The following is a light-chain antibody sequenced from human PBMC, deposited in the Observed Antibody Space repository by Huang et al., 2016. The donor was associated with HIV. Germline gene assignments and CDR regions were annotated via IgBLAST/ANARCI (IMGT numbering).Light chain of an antibody. J-gene: IGKJ2*01. Sequence: EIVMTQSPATLSVSPGERATLSCRASPSVSSNLAWYQQKPGQAPRLLIYGASTRATGIPARFSALGSGTEFTLTISSLQSEDFAVYYCQQYNNWPPMYTFGQGTNLEIK. CDR1: PSVSSN. V-gene: IGKV3-15*01. CDR3: QQYNNWPPMYT. CDR2: GAS.